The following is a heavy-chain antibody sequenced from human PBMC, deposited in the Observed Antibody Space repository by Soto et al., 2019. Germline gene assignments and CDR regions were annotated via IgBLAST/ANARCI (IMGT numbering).Heavy chain of an antibody. CDR1: GGSISSYY. V-gene: IGHV4-59*08. Sequence: SETLSLTCTVSGGSISSYYWNWIRQPPGKGLEWIGYIYYSGNTNYNPSLKSRVTISVDTSKNHFSLKLNSVTAADTAVYFCARRTVICSSTRRHNWFDPWGRGTLVTVSS. J-gene: IGHJ5*02. CDR3: ARRTVICSSTRRHNWFDP. CDR2: IYYSGNT. D-gene: IGHD2-2*01.